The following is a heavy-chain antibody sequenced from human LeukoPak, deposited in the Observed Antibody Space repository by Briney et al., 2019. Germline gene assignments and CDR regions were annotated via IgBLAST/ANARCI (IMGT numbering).Heavy chain of an antibody. J-gene: IGHJ4*02. D-gene: IGHD6-19*01. Sequence: GGSLRLSCVASGLTFSNYAMSWVRHAPGKGLEWVSFISASASSTYYADSVKGRFTISRDNFKNTLYLQMNSLRVEDTAVYYCAKASANGWFGYFDYWGQGSLVTVSS. CDR2: ISASASST. CDR1: GLTFSNYA. V-gene: IGHV3-23*01. CDR3: AKASANGWFGYFDY.